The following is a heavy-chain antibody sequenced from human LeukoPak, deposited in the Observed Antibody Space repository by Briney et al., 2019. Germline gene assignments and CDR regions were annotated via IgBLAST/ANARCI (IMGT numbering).Heavy chain of an antibody. V-gene: IGHV4-39*01. CDR1: GGSISSSSHY. J-gene: IGHJ4*02. CDR2: IYYSGST. CDR3: ARNASIAAAGNGGRYFDY. D-gene: IGHD6-13*01. Sequence: SETLSLTCTVSGGSISSSSHYWGWLRQPPGKGLEWIVSIYYSGSTSYNPSLKSRFTISVDTSKNEFSLSLSSVAAADTAVYYCARNASIAAAGNGGRYFDYWGQGTLVTVSS.